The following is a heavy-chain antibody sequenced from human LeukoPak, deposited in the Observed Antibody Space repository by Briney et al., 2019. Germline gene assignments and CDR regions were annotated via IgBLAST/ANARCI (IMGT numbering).Heavy chain of an antibody. Sequence: GGSLRLSCAVSGFNFSTYGMQWVRQFPGKGLERVASIRTDDRHKHYADSVEGRFTISRDNAKNSLYLQMNSLRVEDTALYYCAKGVVGAVAGTGADFWGQGTLVTVSS. CDR1: GFNFSTYG. D-gene: IGHD6-19*01. CDR3: AKGVVGAVAGTGADF. CDR2: IRTDDRHK. J-gene: IGHJ4*02. V-gene: IGHV3-30*02.